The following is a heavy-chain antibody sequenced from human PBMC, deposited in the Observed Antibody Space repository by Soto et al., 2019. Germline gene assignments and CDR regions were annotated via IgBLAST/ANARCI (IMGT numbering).Heavy chain of an antibody. Sequence: ASVKVSCKSSGYRFTNHCISCLRQAPGQGLEWMGWISGNDGKTKYARKFQGRVTMTTDTSTSTAYMQVRSLRSDDTALYFCAREFCPLAYYFDRWGQGTLVTFSS. CDR1: GYRFTNHC. CDR3: AREFCPLAYYFDR. V-gene: IGHV1-18*01. J-gene: IGHJ4*02. CDR2: ISGNDGKT.